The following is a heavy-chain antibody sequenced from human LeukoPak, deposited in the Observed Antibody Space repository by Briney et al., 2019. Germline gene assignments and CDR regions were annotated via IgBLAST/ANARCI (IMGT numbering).Heavy chain of an antibody. CDR2: ICTDETTI. CDR1: GFTFSTYC. D-gene: IGHD3-16*01. CDR3: ARELNGYGYYFFDY. V-gene: IGHV3-74*01. Sequence: GGSLRLSCAASGFTFSTYCMHWVRQPPGKGLVWVSQICTDETTIRNADSVKGRFTISRDNAKNSLYLQMNGLGAEDTAVYYCARELNGYGYYFFDYWGPGTLVTVSS. J-gene: IGHJ4*02.